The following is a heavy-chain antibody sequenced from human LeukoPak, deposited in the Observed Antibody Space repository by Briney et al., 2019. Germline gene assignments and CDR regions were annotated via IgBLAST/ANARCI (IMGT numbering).Heavy chain of an antibody. CDR3: ARVLLNYYYYMDV. CDR2: IKQDGSEK. V-gene: IGHV3-7*01. J-gene: IGHJ6*03. D-gene: IGHD2-15*01. CDR1: GLTFRSYW. Sequence: GGSLRLSCAASGLTFRSYWMSWVRQAPGKGLEWVANIKQDGSEKYYLDSVKGRFTISRDNAKNSPYLQMNSLRAEDTAVYYCARVLLNYYYYMDVWGKGTTVTVSS.